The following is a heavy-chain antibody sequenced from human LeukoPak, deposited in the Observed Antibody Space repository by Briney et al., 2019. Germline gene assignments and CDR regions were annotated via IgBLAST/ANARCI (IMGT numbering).Heavy chain of an antibody. D-gene: IGHD5-18*01. CDR2: IKSKTDGGTT. CDR1: GFTFSNAW. J-gene: IGHJ4*02. CDR3: AKGPTDTAMAMGALD. Sequence: GGSLRLSCAASGFTFSNAWMSWVRQAPGKGLEWVGRIKSKTDGGTTDYAAPVKGRFTISRDNSKNTLYLQMNSLRAEDTAVYYCAKGPTDTAMAMGALDWGQGTLVTVSS. V-gene: IGHV3-15*01.